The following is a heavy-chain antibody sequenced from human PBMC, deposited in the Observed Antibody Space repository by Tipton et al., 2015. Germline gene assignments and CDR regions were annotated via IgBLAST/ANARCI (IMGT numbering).Heavy chain of an antibody. Sequence: TLSLTCTVSGGSVTSGSYYWSWIRQPPGKGLEWIGYIFYSGSTNYNPSLKSRVTISVDTSKTQFSLEMRSVTATDTAVYYCARARGRHGGLFDSWGQGTLVIVAS. CDR2: IFYSGST. CDR1: GGSVTSGSYY. V-gene: IGHV4-61*01. CDR3: ARARGRHGGLFDS. J-gene: IGHJ4*02. D-gene: IGHD4-23*01.